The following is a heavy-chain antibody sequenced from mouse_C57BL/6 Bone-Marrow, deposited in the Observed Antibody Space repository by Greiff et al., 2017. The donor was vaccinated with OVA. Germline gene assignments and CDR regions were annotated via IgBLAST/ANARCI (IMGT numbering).Heavy chain of an antibody. CDR1: GYAFTNYL. CDR3: ARYSRYFDV. V-gene: IGHV1-54*01. CDR2: INPGSGGT. J-gene: IGHJ1*03. Sequence: VQLQQSGAELVRPGTSVKVSCKASGYAFTNYLIEWVKQRPGQGLEWIGVINPGSGGTNYNEKFKGKATLTADKSSSTAYMQLSSLTSEDSAVYFCARYSRYFDVWGTGTTVTVSS.